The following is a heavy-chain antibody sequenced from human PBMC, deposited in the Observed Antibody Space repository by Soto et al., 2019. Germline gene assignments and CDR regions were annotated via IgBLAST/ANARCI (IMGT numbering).Heavy chain of an antibody. D-gene: IGHD2-2*01. CDR3: AREGFTFGPGAVGGAFDI. J-gene: IGHJ3*02. V-gene: IGHV1-69*13. CDR1: GYTFTSYA. CDR2: INPIFGTI. Sequence: GASVKVSCKTYGYTFTSYAIHWVRQAPGQRLEWMGGINPIFGTINSAQRFQGRVTITADESANIVYMELSSLTFEDTAIYYCAREGFTFGPGAVGGAFDIWGQGTMVTISS.